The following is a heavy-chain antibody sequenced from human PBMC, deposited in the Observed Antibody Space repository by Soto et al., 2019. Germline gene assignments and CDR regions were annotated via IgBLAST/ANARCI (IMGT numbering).Heavy chain of an antibody. CDR2: IYYSGST. D-gene: IGHD6-13*01. V-gene: IGHV4-61*08. CDR1: GGSISSGGYY. Sequence: SETLSLTCTVSGGSISSGGYYWSWIRQHPGKGLEWIGYIYYSGSTNYNPSLKSRVTTSLDTSKNQFSLKLNSMTAADTAVYYCASLGGDSRSWCFGYWGQGILVTVSS. J-gene: IGHJ4*02. CDR3: ASLGGDSRSWCFGY.